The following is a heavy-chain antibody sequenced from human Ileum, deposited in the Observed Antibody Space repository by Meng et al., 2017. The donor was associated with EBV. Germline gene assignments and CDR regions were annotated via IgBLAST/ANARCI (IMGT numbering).Heavy chain of an antibody. J-gene: IGHJ4*02. CDR2: TYYRSKWYN. D-gene: IGHD6-19*01. Sequence: QGQLCQSGPGRVQPSPTLSSTCAISGDSVSTNSAAWNWIRPSPSRGLEWLGRTYYRSKWYNEYAVSVKSRITINADTSKNQFSLQLNSVTPEDTAVYYCARGARLAPFDYWGQGTLVTVSS. CDR1: GDSVSTNSAA. CDR3: ARGARLAPFDY. V-gene: IGHV6-1*01.